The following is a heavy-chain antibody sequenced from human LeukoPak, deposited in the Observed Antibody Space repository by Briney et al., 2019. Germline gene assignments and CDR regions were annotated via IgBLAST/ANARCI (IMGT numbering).Heavy chain of an antibody. V-gene: IGHV1-69*01. CDR2: IIPIFGTA. D-gene: IGHD1-26*01. CDR1: GGTFSSYA. J-gene: IGHJ4*02. CDR3: ARDLGVGAQGNFDY. Sequence: SVKVSCKASGGTFSSYAISWVRQAPGQGLEWMGGIIPIFGTANYAQKFQGRVTITADESTSTAYMELSSLRSEDTAVYYCARDLGVGAQGNFDYWGQGTLVTVSS.